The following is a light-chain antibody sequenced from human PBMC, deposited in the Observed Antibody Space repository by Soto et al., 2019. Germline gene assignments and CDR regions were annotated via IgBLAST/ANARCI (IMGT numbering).Light chain of an antibody. V-gene: IGKV1-5*03. Sequence: DIEITQSPATLPGSVGARVIITCRASQTIRSWLAWYQQKPGKAPKLLIYKAYTLKSGVQSGFSGSGSGAGFTLAISSLEPDDVATVFCQHYNSYSEAFSQGTKVDIK. CDR1: QTIRSW. J-gene: IGKJ1*01. CDR3: QHYNSYSEA. CDR2: KAY.